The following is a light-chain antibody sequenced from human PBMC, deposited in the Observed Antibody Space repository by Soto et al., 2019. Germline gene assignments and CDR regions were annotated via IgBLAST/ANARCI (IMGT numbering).Light chain of an antibody. V-gene: IGLV1-40*01. Sequence: QSVLTQPPPVSGAPGQRVIISCTGSSSNIGAGYDVHWYQQLPGTAPRLLIYDNNNRPSGVPARFSVSKSDTSASLAITGLQPEDEVVYYCQSYDGSLSGSYVCGTGTKATVL. CDR1: SSNIGAGYD. J-gene: IGLJ1*01. CDR3: QSYDGSLSGSYV. CDR2: DNN.